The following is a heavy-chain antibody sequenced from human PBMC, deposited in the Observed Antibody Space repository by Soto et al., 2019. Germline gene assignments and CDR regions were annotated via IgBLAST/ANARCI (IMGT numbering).Heavy chain of an antibody. CDR2: ISSSGSTL. Sequence: GGSLRLSCEASGFLFSTYEMNWVRQAPGKGLEWISYISSSGSTLYHADSVKGRFTISRDDAKNSLFLQMESLRADDTAIYYCARAGWVEAAGKHFDYWGQGTPVTVSS. V-gene: IGHV3-48*03. J-gene: IGHJ4*02. CDR3: ARAGWVEAAGKHFDY. CDR1: GFLFSTYE. D-gene: IGHD6-13*01.